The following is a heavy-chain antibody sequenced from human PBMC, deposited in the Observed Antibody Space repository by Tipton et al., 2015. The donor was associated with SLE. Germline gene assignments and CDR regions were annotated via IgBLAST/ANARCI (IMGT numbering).Heavy chain of an antibody. D-gene: IGHD6-13*01. CDR3: ARGRAAAGLYYYYYYMDV. CDR2: IYYSGST. J-gene: IGHJ6*03. V-gene: IGHV4-39*07. CDR1: GGSISSSSYY. Sequence: LRLSCTVSGGSISSSSYYWGWIRQPPGKGLEWIGSIYYSGSTYYNPSLKSRVTISVDTSKNQFSLKLSSVTAADTAVYYCARGRAAAGLYYYYYYMDVWGKGTTVTVSS.